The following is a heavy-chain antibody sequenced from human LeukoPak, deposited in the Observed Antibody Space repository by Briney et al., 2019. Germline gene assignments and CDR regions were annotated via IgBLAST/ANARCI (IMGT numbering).Heavy chain of an antibody. CDR3: TTLGYHLDS. J-gene: IGHJ4*02. V-gene: IGHV3-48*03. Sequence: GGSLRLSCAASGFDFGAYEMNWVRQAPGKGLEWVAYFAGSDTTKYYADSVRGRFTISRDNAKNSLYLQINSLRAEDTALYYCTTLGYHLDSWGQGTLVTVSS. CDR2: FAGSDTTK. CDR1: GFDFGAYE. D-gene: IGHD3-22*01.